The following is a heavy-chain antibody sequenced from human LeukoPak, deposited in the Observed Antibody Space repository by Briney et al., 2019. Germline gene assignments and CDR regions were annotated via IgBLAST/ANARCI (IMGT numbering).Heavy chain of an antibody. CDR1: GFTFSRYA. J-gene: IGHJ4*02. V-gene: IGHV3-30*04. D-gene: IGHD6-13*01. CDR2: ISYDGSNK. CDR3: ARASSSWRVFDY. Sequence: GGSLRLSCAASGFTFSRYAMHWVRQAPGKGLEWVAVISYDGSNKYYADSVKGRFTISRDNSKNTLYLQMNSLRAEDTAVYYRARASSSWRVFDYWGQGTLVTVSS.